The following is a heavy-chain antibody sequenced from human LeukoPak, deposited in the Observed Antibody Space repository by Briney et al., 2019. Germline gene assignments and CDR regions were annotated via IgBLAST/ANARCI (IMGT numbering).Heavy chain of an antibody. Sequence: WETLSLTCTVSGGSISSYYLSWIRQPPGKGLEWIGYIYYSGSTNYNPSLKSRVSLQVAPPKNQSSRKLSSVPAADPAVYSCARAYDFSGSYPPYYHYGMDVWGQGTTVTVSS. D-gene: IGHD1-26*01. V-gene: IGHV4-59*01. CDR1: GGSISSYY. J-gene: IGHJ6*02. CDR3: ARAYDFSGSYPPYYHYGMDV. CDR2: IYYSGST.